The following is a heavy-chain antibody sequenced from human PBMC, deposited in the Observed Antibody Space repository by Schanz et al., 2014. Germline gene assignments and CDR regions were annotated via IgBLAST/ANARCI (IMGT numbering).Heavy chain of an antibody. J-gene: IGHJ4*02. V-gene: IGHV3-23*01. D-gene: IGHD6-19*01. CDR1: GFTFNSYA. CDR3: AKDHPSSGWPAFDV. Sequence: EVQLLESGGGLVQPGGSLRLSCVASGFTFNSYAMSWVRQAPGRGLEWVSGITRQGTTYYADFVKGRFSISRDLSSNTLYLQMNSLRADDSAIYYCAKDHPSSGWPAFDVWGQGTQVTVSS. CDR2: ITRQGTT.